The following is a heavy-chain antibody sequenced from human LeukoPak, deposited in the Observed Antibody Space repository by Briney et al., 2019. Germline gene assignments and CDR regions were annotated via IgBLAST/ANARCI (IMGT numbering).Heavy chain of an antibody. CDR1: GLSLSDFW. CDR2: ISPDGTKT. D-gene: IGHD3-16*01. CDR3: ASQGGY. J-gene: IGHJ4*02. V-gene: IGHV3-74*01. Sequence: GGSLRLSCAASGLSLSDFWMHWVRQVPGKGLVWVSRISPDGTKTRYADFVKGRFIISRDNAKNALYLQMNNLRVDGTAMYYCASQGGYWGQGTLVAVSS.